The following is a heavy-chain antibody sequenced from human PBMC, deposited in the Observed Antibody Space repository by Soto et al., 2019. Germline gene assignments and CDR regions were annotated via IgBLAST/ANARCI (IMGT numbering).Heavy chain of an antibody. Sequence: HPGGSLRLSCAASGFTFSSYSMNWVRQAPGKGLEWVSYISSSSSTIYYADSVKGRFTISRDNAKNSLYLQMNSLRAEDTAVYYCASYCSSTSCYVGAGSYYYYYMAVWGKGTTVTVSS. V-gene: IGHV3-48*01. CDR1: GFTFSSYS. J-gene: IGHJ6*03. CDR3: ASYCSSTSCYVGAGSYYYYYMAV. D-gene: IGHD2-2*01. CDR2: ISSSSSTI.